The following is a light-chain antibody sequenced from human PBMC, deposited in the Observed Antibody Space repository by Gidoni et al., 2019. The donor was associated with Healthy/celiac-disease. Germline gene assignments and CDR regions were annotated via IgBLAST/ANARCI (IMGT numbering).Light chain of an antibody. CDR2: LGS. Sequence: DIVMTQSPLSLPVTPGEPASISCRSSQSLLHNNGYNYLDWYLQKPGQSPQLLIYLGSNRASGVPDRFSGSGSGTDFTLKIRRVEAEDVGVYYCMQPLQTFTFGPXTKVDIK. CDR1: QSLLHNNGYNY. V-gene: IGKV2-28*01. CDR3: MQPLQTFT. J-gene: IGKJ3*01.